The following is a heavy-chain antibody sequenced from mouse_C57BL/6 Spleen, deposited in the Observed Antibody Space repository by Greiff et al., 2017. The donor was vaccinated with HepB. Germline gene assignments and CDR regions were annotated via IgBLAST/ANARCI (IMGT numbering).Heavy chain of an antibody. CDR1: GYTFTEYT. CDR3: ARHEEITTVASYYFDY. J-gene: IGHJ2*01. CDR2: FYPGSGSI. Sequence: VQVVESGAELVKPGASVKLSCKASGYTFTEYTIHWVKQRSGQGLEWIGWFYPGSGSIKYNEKFKDKATLTADKSSSTVYMELSRLTSEDSAVYFCARHEEITTVASYYFDYWGQGTTLTVSS. D-gene: IGHD1-1*01. V-gene: IGHV1-62-2*01.